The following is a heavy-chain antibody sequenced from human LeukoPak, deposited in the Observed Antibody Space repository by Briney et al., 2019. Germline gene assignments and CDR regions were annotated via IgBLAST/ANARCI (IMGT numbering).Heavy chain of an antibody. D-gene: IGHD3-22*01. CDR2: ISFDGSHK. J-gene: IGHJ4*02. CDR1: GFTFNSYG. V-gene: IGHV3-30*18. CDR3: AKDPDFDSSGSFDY. Sequence: GRSLRLSCAASGFTFNSYGMHWVRQAPGKGLEWVAVISFDGSHKYYSDSVKGRFTISRDNSKNTLYLQMNSLRAEDTAVYYCAKDPDFDSSGSFDYWGQGTLVTVSS.